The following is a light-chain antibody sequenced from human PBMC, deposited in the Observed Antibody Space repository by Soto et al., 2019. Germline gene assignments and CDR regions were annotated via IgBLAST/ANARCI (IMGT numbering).Light chain of an antibody. J-gene: IGLJ3*02. CDR2: LNSDGSH. V-gene: IGLV4-69*01. Sequence: QPVLTQSPSISASLGASVNLTCTLSSGHTNYAIAWHQQQPKKGPRFLMKLNSDGSHNRGDGIPDRFSGSSSGAERFLTVSSLQSEDEADYYCQTWGTGIQVVGGGTKLTVL. CDR3: QTWGTGIQV. CDR1: SGHTNYA.